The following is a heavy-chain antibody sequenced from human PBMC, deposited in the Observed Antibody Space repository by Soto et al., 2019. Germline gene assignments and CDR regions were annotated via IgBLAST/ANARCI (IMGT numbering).Heavy chain of an antibody. CDR1: GFVFNNYE. V-gene: IGHV3-48*03. D-gene: IGHD1-20*01. J-gene: IGHJ6*02. Sequence: LRLSCVASGFVFNNYEMNWVRQAPGKGLEWISYISNSGNTIYVADSMRGRFTISRDNAKNSLFLQMNSLRADDTAVYYCARDIDNRDYYYGLDVWGQGTTVTVSS. CDR3: ARDIDNRDYYYGLDV. CDR2: ISNSGNTI.